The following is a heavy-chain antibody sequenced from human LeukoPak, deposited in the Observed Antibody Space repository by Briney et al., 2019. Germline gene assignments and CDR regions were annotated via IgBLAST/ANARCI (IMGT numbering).Heavy chain of an antibody. CDR3: ARDDYGDLGILDY. V-gene: IGHV4-4*07. D-gene: IGHD4-17*01. J-gene: IGHJ4*02. Sequence: PSETLSLTCNVSGGSIRSYYWSWIRQSAGKGLEWIGHIYSSGSTNYNPSLKSRVTMSVETSKNQFSLNLTSVTAADTAVYYCARDDYGDLGILDYWGQGILVTVSS. CDR1: GGSIRSYY. CDR2: IYSSGST.